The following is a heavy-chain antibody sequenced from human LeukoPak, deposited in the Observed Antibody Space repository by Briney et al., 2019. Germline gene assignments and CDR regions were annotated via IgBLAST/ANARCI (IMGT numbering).Heavy chain of an antibody. J-gene: IGHJ4*02. Sequence: SETLSLTCTVSGGSISTSSYYWGWVRQPPGKGLEWIGNIFYSGSTYYSPSLKSRVTISLDTSRNQFSLKLSSVTAADTAVYYCARALRVGDYVWGSYRWNQYFDYWGQGTLVTVSS. CDR3: ARALRVGDYVWGSYRWNQYFDY. CDR2: IFYSGST. V-gene: IGHV4-39*07. D-gene: IGHD3-16*02. CDR1: GGSISTSSYY.